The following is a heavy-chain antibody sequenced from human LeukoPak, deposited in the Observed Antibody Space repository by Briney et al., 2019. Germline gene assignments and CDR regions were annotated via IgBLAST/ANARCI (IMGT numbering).Heavy chain of an antibody. CDR1: GFTFSSYA. D-gene: IGHD5-12*01. CDR2: ISYDGSNK. V-gene: IGHV3-30*04. Sequence: PGGSLRLSCAASGFTFSSYAMHWVRQAPGKGLEWVAVISYDGSNKYYADSVKGRFTISRDNSKNTLYLQMNSLRAEDTAVYYCAKLEGVDIVATIRPFDYWGQGTLVTVSS. CDR3: AKLEGVDIVATIRPFDY. J-gene: IGHJ4*02.